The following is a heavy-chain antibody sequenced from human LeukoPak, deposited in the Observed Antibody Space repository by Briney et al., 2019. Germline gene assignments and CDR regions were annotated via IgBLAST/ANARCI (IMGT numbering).Heavy chain of an antibody. V-gene: IGHV3-66*01. CDR1: GFTVSSNY. J-gene: IGHJ6*02. Sequence: GGSLGLSCAASGFTVSSNYMSWVRQAPGKGLKWVSIIYSGGSTYYADSVKGRFTISRDNSKNTLYLQMNSLRAEDTAVYYCARDSAYYYGMDVWGHGTTVTVSS. CDR2: IYSGGST. CDR3: ARDSAYYYGMDV.